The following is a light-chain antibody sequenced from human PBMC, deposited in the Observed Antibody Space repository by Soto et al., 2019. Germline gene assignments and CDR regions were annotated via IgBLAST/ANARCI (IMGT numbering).Light chain of an antibody. CDR1: QSVSSN. CDR3: QQYNNWPPDRT. V-gene: IGKV3-15*01. J-gene: IGKJ1*01. Sequence: EIVMTQSPATLSVSPGERATLSCRASQSVSSNLAWYQQKPGQAPRLLIYGASTRATGIPARFSGSGSGTEFTLTTGSLQSEDFAIYFCQQYNNWPPDRTFGQGTKVEIK. CDR2: GAS.